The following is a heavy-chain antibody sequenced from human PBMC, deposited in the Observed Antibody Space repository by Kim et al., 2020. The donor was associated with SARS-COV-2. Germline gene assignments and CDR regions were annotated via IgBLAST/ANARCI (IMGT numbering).Heavy chain of an antibody. CDR2: ISGTSGGT. CDR1: GFTFSSYA. V-gene: IGHV3-23*01. D-gene: IGHD3-10*01. Sequence: GGSLRLSCAASGFTFSSYAMSWVRQAPGKGLEWVADISGTSGGTYYADSVKGRFTISRDNSKNTLYLQMNSLRADDTAVYYCAEHRSGSGFDYWGQGTLVTVSS. J-gene: IGHJ4*02. CDR3: AEHRSGSGFDY.